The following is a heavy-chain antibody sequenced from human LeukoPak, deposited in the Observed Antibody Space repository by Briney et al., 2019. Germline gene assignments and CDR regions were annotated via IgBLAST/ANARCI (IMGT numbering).Heavy chain of an antibody. CDR2: INAYNGNT. V-gene: IGHV1-18*01. D-gene: IGHD5-24*01. CDR1: GYTFTSYG. Sequence: ASVKISCKASGYTFTSYGISWGRQAPGQGLEWMGWINAYNGNTNYAQKLQGRVTMTTDTSTSTAYMELKSLRSDDTAVYYCAREHRWLQSLYYFDYWGQGTLVTVSS. J-gene: IGHJ4*02. CDR3: AREHRWLQSLYYFDY.